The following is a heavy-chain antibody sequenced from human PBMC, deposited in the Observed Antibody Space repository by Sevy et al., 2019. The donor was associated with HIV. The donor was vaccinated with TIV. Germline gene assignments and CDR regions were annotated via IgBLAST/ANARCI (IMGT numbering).Heavy chain of an antibody. CDR1: GFTFGSYE. Sequence: GGSLRLSCTASGFTFGSYEMNWVRQAPGKGLEWVSYITLSGSTIYYADSVKGRFTISRDNAKNSLYLQMNSLRAEDTAVYYCARDRQGITVAGTAIDYWGQGTLVTVSS. J-gene: IGHJ4*02. CDR2: ITLSGSTI. V-gene: IGHV3-48*03. CDR3: ARDRQGITVAGTAIDY. D-gene: IGHD6-19*01.